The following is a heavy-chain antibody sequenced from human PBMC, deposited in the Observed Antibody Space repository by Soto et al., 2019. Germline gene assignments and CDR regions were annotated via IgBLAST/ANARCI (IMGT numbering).Heavy chain of an antibody. CDR2: IIPIFGTA. J-gene: IGHJ4*02. CDR1: GGTFSSYA. V-gene: IGHV1-69*12. Sequence: QVQLVQSGAEVKKPGSSVKVSCKASGGTFSSYAISWVRQAPGQGLEWMGGIIPIFGTANYAQKFQGRVTIXXDXSXXTAYRELSSLRSGGTAVYYCARGGEIATVTTFLDYWGQGTLVTVSS. D-gene: IGHD4-17*01. CDR3: ARGGEIATVTTFLDY.